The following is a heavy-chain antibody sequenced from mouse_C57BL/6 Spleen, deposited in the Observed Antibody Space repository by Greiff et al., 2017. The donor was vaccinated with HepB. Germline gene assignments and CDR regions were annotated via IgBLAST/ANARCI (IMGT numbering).Heavy chain of an antibody. J-gene: IGHJ1*03. CDR3: ARERGYFDV. CDR2: LSDGDSYT. V-gene: IGHV5-4*01. Sequence: DVKLVESGGGLVKPGGSLKLSCAASGFTFSSYAMSWVRPTPEKRLAWVANLSDGDSYTYYPDNVKGSFTISRDNAKNNLYMQMSHLKSEDTAMYYCARERGYFDVWGTGTTVTVSS. CDR1: GFTFSSYA.